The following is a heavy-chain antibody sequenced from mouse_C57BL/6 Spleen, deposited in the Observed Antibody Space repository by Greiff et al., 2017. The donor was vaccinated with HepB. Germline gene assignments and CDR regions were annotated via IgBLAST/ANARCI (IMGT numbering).Heavy chain of an antibody. V-gene: IGHV1-7*01. CDR2: INPSSGYT. Sequence: VQRVESGAELAKPGASVKLSCKASGYTFTSYWMHWVKQRPGQGLEWIGYINPSSGYTKYNQKFKDKATLTADKSSSTAYMQLSSLTYEDSAVYYCASRLRGAMDYWGQGTSVTVSS. D-gene: IGHD2-4*01. CDR3: ASRLRGAMDY. CDR1: GYTFTSYW. J-gene: IGHJ4*01.